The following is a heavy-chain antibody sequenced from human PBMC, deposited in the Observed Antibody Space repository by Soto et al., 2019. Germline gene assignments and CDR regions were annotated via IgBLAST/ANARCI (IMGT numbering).Heavy chain of an antibody. V-gene: IGHV3-33*01. CDR2: IWYEGSNI. Sequence: QVQLVESGGGVVQPGRSPRLSCAASGFTFSSYGMHWVRQAPGKGLEWVAVIWYEGSNIYYAASVKGRFTISRDNSNNTLYLQMNSLRDQDTALYYCARDGALYSYGSGAYGYYYYMDVCGKGTTVTVAS. CDR1: GFTFSSYG. D-gene: IGHD3-10*01. CDR3: ARDGALYSYGSGAYGYYYYMDV. J-gene: IGHJ6*03.